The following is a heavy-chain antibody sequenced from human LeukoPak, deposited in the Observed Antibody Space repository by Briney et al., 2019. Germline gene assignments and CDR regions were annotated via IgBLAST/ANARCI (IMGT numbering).Heavy chain of an antibody. D-gene: IGHD5-24*01. CDR2: IYYSGST. CDR1: GGSISSSIYS. J-gene: IGHJ4*02. CDR3: ARAGGSVNDYNVIDN. Sequence: SETLSLTCTVSGGSISSSIYSWGWIRQPPGKGLEWIGTIYYSGSTYYNPSLKSRITISVDPSKNQFSLKLSSVTAADTAVYYCARAGGSVNDYNVIDNWGQGTLVTVSS. V-gene: IGHV4-39*07.